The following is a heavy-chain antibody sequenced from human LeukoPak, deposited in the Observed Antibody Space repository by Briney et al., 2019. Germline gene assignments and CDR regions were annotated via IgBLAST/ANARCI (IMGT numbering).Heavy chain of an antibody. CDR2: IYPGDSDT. J-gene: IGHJ4*02. Sequence: GASLQISCKGSGYIFTSYWIGWVRQMPGKGLEWMGIIYPGDSDTRYSPSFQGQVTISADKSISTAYLQWSSLKASDTAMYYCARSLLELSPDYFDYWGQGTLVTVSS. V-gene: IGHV5-51*01. CDR1: GYIFTSYW. D-gene: IGHD1-7*01. CDR3: ARSLLELSPDYFDY.